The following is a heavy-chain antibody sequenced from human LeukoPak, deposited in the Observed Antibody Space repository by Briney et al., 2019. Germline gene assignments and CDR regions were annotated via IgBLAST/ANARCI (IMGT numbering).Heavy chain of an antibody. D-gene: IGHD4-17*01. V-gene: IGHV4-59*01. Sequence: TSETLSLTCTVSGGSISSYYWSWIRQPPGKGLEWIGYIYYSGSTNYNPSLKSRVTISVDTSKNQFSLKLSSVTAADTAVYYCGKFNYNPSLKSRVTISVDTSKQKYCLKLSSVTDEQSERRYYGRYRIGEVTAARWFDPWGQGTLVTVSS. CDR1: GGSISSYY. CDR3: GKFNYNPSLKSRVTISVDTSKQKYCLKLSSVTDEQSERRYYGRYRIGEVTAARWFDP. CDR2: IYYSGST. J-gene: IGHJ5*02.